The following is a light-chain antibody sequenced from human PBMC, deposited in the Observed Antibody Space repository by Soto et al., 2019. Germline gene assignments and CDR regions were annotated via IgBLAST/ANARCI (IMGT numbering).Light chain of an antibody. V-gene: IGLV2-8*01. CDR1: GSDVGRYNY. J-gene: IGLJ1*01. CDR2: EVN. Sequence: QSALAQPPSASGFPGQSVTISCTGTGSDVGRYNYVSWYQHHPGKAPKLIIYEVNKRPSEVPDRFSGSKSANTASLTVSGLQAEDEADYYCTLFAGSNTFVFGTGTKVTVL. CDR3: TLFAGSNTFV.